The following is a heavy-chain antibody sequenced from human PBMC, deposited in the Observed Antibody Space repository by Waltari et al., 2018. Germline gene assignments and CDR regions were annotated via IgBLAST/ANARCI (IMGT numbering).Heavy chain of an antibody. V-gene: IGHV3-33*08. J-gene: IGHJ4*02. CDR1: GFTFRRCD. D-gene: IGHD1-26*01. Sequence: QVQMVESGGGEVQPGRSLTLSWGGSGFTFRRCDLHWVRQAPGKGLEWVAVIWYDGSNKYYEDSVKGRFTISRDNSKNTLYLQMNSLRAEDTAVYYCARVPTSGSYYPPDYWGQGTLVTVSS. CDR3: ARVPTSGSYYPPDY. CDR2: IWYDGSNK.